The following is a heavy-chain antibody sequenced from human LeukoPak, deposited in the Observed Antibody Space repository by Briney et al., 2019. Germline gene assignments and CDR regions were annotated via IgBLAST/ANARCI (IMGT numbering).Heavy chain of an antibody. CDR1: GGSISNFH. V-gene: IGHV4-59*01. CDR2: MYYSGSS. Sequence: SETLSLTCTVSGGSISNFHWTWIRQPPGEGLQWIGYMYYSGSSNYNPSLKSRVTISVDTSKNQFSLKLSSVTAADTAVYYCARGMRELPYWGQGTLVTVSS. D-gene: IGHD1-26*01. CDR3: ARGMRELPY. J-gene: IGHJ4*02.